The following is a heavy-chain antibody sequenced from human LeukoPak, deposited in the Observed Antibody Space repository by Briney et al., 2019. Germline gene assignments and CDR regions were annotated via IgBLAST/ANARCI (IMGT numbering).Heavy chain of an antibody. J-gene: IGHJ6*03. CDR1: GYTFTSYD. CDR2: MNPNSGNT. CDR3: ARGPDTYYDFWSGYIVDYYYMDV. D-gene: IGHD3-3*01. Sequence: ASVKVSCKASGYTFTSYDINWVRQATGQGLEWMGWMNPNSGNTGYAQKFQGRVTMTRNTSISTAYMELSSLRSEDTAVYYCARGPDTYYDFWSGYIVDYYYMDVWGKGTTVTVSS. V-gene: IGHV1-8*01.